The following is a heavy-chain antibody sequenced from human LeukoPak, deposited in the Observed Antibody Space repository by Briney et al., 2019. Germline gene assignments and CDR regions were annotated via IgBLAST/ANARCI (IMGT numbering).Heavy chain of an antibody. V-gene: IGHV4-4*07. Sequence: SETLSLTCTVSGASISNYYWSWIRQPAGKGLEWIGRSYSSGSTLNPSLKSRLTMSVDTSTNQLFLRLTSVTAADTAVHYCVRDGVRAGDQYGSWFDPWGQGTLVTVST. J-gene: IGHJ5*02. CDR2: SYSSGST. D-gene: IGHD6-19*01. CDR3: VRDGVRAGDQYGSWFDP. CDR1: GASISNYY.